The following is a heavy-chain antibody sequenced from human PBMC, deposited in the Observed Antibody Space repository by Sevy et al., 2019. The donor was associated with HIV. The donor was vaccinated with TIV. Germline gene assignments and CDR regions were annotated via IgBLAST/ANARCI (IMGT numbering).Heavy chain of an antibody. Sequence: ASVKVSCKASGYTFTDYFMHWVRQAPGQGLEWMGWINPNSGGTNYAQKFQGRVTMTRDTSISTAYMELTRLRCDETAVYYCARVLRSSSGTDYWGQGTLVTVSS. V-gene: IGHV1-2*02. CDR3: ARVLRSSSGTDY. D-gene: IGHD6-6*01. J-gene: IGHJ4*02. CDR1: GYTFTDYF. CDR2: INPNSGGT.